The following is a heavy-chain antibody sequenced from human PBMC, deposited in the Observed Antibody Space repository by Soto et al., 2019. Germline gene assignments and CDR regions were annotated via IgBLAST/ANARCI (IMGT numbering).Heavy chain of an antibody. CDR3: ARSIVVVTALDY. D-gene: IGHD2-21*02. J-gene: IGHJ4*02. CDR2: INGGNGNT. Sequence: ASVKVSCKASGGTFSSYAISWVRQAPGQRLEWMGWINGGNGNTYYSEHFQGRVTITRDTSASTAYMELSSLRSEDTAVYYCARSIVVVTALDYWGQGTLVTVSS. V-gene: IGHV1-3*01. CDR1: GGTFSSYA.